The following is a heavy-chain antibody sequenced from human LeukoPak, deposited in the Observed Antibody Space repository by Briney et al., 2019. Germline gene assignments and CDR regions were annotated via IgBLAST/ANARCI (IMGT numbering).Heavy chain of an antibody. CDR1: GGSISSYY. Sequence: PSEILSLTCTVSGGSISSYYWSWIRQPPGKGLEWIGYIYYSGSTNYNPSLQSRVTMSVDTSKNQFSLKLNSVTAADTAVYYCARDLGSAYGVPRWFDPWGQGTLVTVFS. CDR3: ARDLGSAYGVPRWFDP. V-gene: IGHV4-59*12. CDR2: IYYSGST. D-gene: IGHD4-17*01. J-gene: IGHJ5*02.